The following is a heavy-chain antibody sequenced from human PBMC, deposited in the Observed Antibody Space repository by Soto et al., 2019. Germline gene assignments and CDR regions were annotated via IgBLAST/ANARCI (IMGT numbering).Heavy chain of an antibody. CDR3: AKVRLPAALYYYYGMDV. J-gene: IGHJ6*02. CDR1: YGSISVSNVF. CDR2: IDYSGTA. V-gene: IGHV4-39*01. D-gene: IGHD2-2*01. Sequence: PSETLSLTCTVSYGSISVSNVFWGWVRQPPGKGLEWIGNIDYSGTAYFNPPLGTRVTFPVDTSKNQFSLTLYSVTAADTAVYYCAKVRLPAALYYYYGMDVWGQGTTVTVSS.